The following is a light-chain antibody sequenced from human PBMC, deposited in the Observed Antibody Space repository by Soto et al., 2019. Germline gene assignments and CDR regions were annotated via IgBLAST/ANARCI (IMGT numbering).Light chain of an antibody. CDR3: QQRRSWPIT. CDR2: DAS. J-gene: IGKJ5*01. Sequence: EIVLTQSPATLSLSPGERATLSCRASQSVDIYLAWYQQKPGQAPRLLIYDASNRATGIPARFSGSGSETDFTLTISSLDPEDFAVYYCQQRRSWPITFGQGTRLEIK. CDR1: QSVDIY. V-gene: IGKV3-11*01.